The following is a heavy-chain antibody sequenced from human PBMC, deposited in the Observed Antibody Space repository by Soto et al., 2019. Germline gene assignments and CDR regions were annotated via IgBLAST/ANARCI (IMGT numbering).Heavy chain of an antibody. J-gene: IGHJ4*02. V-gene: IGHV3-30*18. Sequence: QVQLVESGGGVVQPGRSLRLSCAASGFTFSSYGMHWVRQAPGKGLEWVAVISYDGSNKYYADSVKGRFTISRDNSKNTLYLQMNSLRAEDPAVYYCAKLPPAGPSSGVDYWGQGTLVTVSS. CDR2: ISYDGSNK. D-gene: IGHD6-19*01. CDR1: GFTFSSYG. CDR3: AKLPPAGPSSGVDY.